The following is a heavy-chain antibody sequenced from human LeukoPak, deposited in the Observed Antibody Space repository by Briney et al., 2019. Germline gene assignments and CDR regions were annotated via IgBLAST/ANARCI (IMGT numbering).Heavy chain of an antibody. CDR2: ISYDGSNK. Sequence: GRSLRLSCAASGFTFSSYAMHWVRQAPGKGLEWVAVISYDGSNKYYADSVKGRFTISRDDSKNTVYLEMNSLRGEDTAVYYCAKGEFWSGPSHFEFWGQGTLVTVSS. V-gene: IGHV3-30-3*01. CDR1: GFTFSSYA. J-gene: IGHJ4*02. D-gene: IGHD3-3*01. CDR3: AKGEFWSGPSHFEF.